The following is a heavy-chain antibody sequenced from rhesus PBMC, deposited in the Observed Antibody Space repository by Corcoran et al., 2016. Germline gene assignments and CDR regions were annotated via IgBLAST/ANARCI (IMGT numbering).Heavy chain of an antibody. Sequence: EVQLVESGGGLVQPGGSLRLSCAASGFTFSNFWMSWVRQAPGKGLDWVGRIKNKSDGGTAAYAESRKGRFTISRDDSKNTLYLQMNSLKTEDTAVYYCTRGGSGWSGYFDYWGQGVLVTVSS. D-gene: IGHD6S26*01. CDR3: TRGGSGWSGYFDY. CDR1: GFTFSNFW. CDR2: IKNKSDGGTA. J-gene: IGHJ4*01. V-gene: IGHV3-16*02.